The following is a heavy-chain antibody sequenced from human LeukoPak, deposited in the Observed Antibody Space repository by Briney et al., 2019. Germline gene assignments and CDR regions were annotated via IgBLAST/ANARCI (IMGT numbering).Heavy chain of an antibody. CDR1: GGTFSSYA. J-gene: IGHJ4*02. CDR3: ARDCSGGSCYSDFDY. Sequence: ASVKVSCKASGGTFSSYAISWVRQAPGQGLEWMGWISAYNGNTNYAQKLQGRVTMTTDTSTSTAYMELRSLRSDDTAVYYCARDCSGGSCYSDFDYWGQGTLVTVSS. V-gene: IGHV1-18*01. CDR2: ISAYNGNT. D-gene: IGHD2-15*01.